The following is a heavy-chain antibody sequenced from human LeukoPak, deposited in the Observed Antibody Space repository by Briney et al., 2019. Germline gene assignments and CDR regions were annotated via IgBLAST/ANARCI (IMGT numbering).Heavy chain of an antibody. V-gene: IGHV4-59*01. CDR2: IYYSGST. J-gene: IGHJ6*03. D-gene: IGHD3-22*01. Sequence: PSETLSLTCTVSGGSISSYYWSWIRQPPGKGLEWIGLIYYSGSTNYNPSLKSRVTISVDTSKNQFSLKLNSVTAADTAVYYCARSSEGRYYYDSRGYSYYYYYMDVWGKGTTVTISS. CDR3: ARSSEGRYYYDSRGYSYYYYYMDV. CDR1: GGSISSYY.